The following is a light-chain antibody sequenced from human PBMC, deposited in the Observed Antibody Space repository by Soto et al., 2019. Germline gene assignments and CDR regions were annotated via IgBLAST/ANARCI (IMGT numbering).Light chain of an antibody. V-gene: IGKV3-20*01. Sequence: ESVLTRGRATLSLSPGERATLSCRASQSVSSYLAWYQQKPGQSPRLLIYGASNRATGIPDRFSGSWSGTDFTLTISRLEPEDFAMYSCQQYGRTFGQGTKVDI. CDR3: QQYGRT. CDR2: GAS. J-gene: IGKJ1*01. CDR1: QSVSSY.